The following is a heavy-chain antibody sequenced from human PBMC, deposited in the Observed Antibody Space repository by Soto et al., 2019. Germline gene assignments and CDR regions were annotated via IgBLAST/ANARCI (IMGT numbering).Heavy chain of an antibody. CDR3: AKNWNWGSLVH. V-gene: IGHV4-59*08. Sequence: SETLSVTCTVSGDYISTDDWSWIRQSPGKGLEWIGFIYYGGSTNYNPSLKSRVTISVDTPKNQFSLKLSSVTAADTAVYYCAKNWNWGSLVHWGQGTLVTVSS. CDR1: GDYISTDD. D-gene: IGHD7-27*01. CDR2: IYYGGST. J-gene: IGHJ4*02.